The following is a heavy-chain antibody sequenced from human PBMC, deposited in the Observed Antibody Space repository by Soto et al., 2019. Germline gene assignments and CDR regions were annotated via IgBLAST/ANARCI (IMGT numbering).Heavy chain of an antibody. CDR2: ISYDGSNK. J-gene: IGHJ4*02. CDR3: AIAKPPLLSYYDFWSGYPDY. Sequence: PGGSLRLSCAASGFTFSSYGMHWVRQAPGKGLEWVAVISYDGSNKYYADSVKGRFTISRDNSKNTLYLQMNSLRAEDTAVYYWAIAKPPLLSYYDFWSGYPDYWGQGTLVTVSS. V-gene: IGHV3-30*03. CDR1: GFTFSSYG. D-gene: IGHD3-3*01.